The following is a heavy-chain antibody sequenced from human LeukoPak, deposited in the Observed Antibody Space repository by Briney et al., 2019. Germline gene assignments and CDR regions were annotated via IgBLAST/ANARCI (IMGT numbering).Heavy chain of an antibody. V-gene: IGHV3-7*01. J-gene: IGHJ4*02. Sequence: GGSLRLSCAASGFTVSTYWMSWVRQAPGKGLEWVANIKQDGSEKYYVDSVKGRFAISRDNAKNSLYLQMSSLRAEDTAVYYCARDGDYFDGSLQYWGQGTLVTVSS. CDR2: IKQDGSEK. D-gene: IGHD3-22*01. CDR3: ARDGDYFDGSLQY. CDR1: GFTVSTYW.